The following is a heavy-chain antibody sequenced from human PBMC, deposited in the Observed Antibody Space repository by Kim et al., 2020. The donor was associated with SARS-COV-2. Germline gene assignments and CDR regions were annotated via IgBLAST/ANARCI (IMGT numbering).Heavy chain of an antibody. CDR3: ARDYYDSSGYRLRYSSWFDP. V-gene: IGHV1-46*01. D-gene: IGHD3-22*01. Sequence: ASVKVSCKATGYTFTSYYMHWVRQAPGQGLEWMGIINPSGGSTSYAQKFQGRVTMTRDTSTSTVYMELSSLRSEDTAVYYCARDYYDSSGYRLRYSSWFDPWGQGTLVTVSS. J-gene: IGHJ5*02. CDR1: GYTFTSYY. CDR2: INPSGGST.